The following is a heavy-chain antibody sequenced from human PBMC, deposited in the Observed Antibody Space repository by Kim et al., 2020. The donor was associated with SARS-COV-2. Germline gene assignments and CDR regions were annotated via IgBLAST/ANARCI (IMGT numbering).Heavy chain of an antibody. D-gene: IGHD3-22*01. Sequence: DSVKGRITISRDNSKSSLYLHMNSLTAEGPAVYYCARVYSDYYDCSGYDYWGQGTLVTVSS. V-gene: IGHV3-66*01. CDR3: ARVYSDYYDCSGYDY. J-gene: IGHJ4*02.